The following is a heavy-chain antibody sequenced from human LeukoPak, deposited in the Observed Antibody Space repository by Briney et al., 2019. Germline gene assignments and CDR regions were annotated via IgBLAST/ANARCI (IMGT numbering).Heavy chain of an antibody. CDR2: ISGSGGST. CDR3: ARDSIVVVSSVFDY. D-gene: IGHD3-22*01. V-gene: IGHV3-23*01. Sequence: GGSLRLSCAASGFTFSSYAMSWVRQAPGKGLEWDSAISGSGGSTYYADSVKGRFTISRDNSKNTLYLQMNSLRAEDTAVYYCARDSIVVVSSVFDYWGQGTLVTVSS. CDR1: GFTFSSYA. J-gene: IGHJ4*02.